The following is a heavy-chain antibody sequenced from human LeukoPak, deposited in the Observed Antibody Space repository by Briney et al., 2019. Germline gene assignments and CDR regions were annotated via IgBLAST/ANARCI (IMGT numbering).Heavy chain of an antibody. CDR2: IYTGGCK. CDR1: GFTVSSNY. CDR3: ARGGGGYDLLAYYYYYYMDV. Sequence: RGGSLRVSCAASGFTVSSNYMSWVRQAPGKGLEWVSGIYTGGCKYYAHSAKGRFTISRHSSKNTLYLKMNSLRGEDRAVYYCARGGGGYDLLAYYYYYYMDVWGRGTTVTVSS. V-gene: IGHV3-53*01. D-gene: IGHD5-12*01. J-gene: IGHJ6*03.